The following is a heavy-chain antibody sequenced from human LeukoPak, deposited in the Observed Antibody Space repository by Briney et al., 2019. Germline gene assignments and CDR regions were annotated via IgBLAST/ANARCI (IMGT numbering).Heavy chain of an antibody. CDR1: GFTFSSYA. CDR3: AKRITYYDFWSGYYH. J-gene: IGHJ3*01. D-gene: IGHD3-3*01. Sequence: GGSLSLSCAASGFTFSSYAMSWVRQAPGKGLEWVSAISGSGGSTYYADSVKGRFTISRDNSKNTLYLQMNSLRAEDTAVYYCAKRITYYDFWSGYYHWGQGTMVTVSS. V-gene: IGHV3-23*01. CDR2: ISGSGGST.